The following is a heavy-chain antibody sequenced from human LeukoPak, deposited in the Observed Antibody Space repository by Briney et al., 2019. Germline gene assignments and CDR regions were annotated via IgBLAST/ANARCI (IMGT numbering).Heavy chain of an antibody. CDR1: GFTVSSNY. J-gene: IGHJ6*03. V-gene: IGHV3-66*02. CDR3: AREVAVAGYYYYYMDV. D-gene: IGHD6-19*01. CDR2: IYSGGST. Sequence: GGPLRLSCAASGFTVSSNYMSWVRQAPGKGLEWVSVIYSGGSTYYADSVKGRFTISRDNSKNTLYLQMNSLRAEDTAVYYCAREVAVAGYYYYYMDVWGKGTTVTVSS.